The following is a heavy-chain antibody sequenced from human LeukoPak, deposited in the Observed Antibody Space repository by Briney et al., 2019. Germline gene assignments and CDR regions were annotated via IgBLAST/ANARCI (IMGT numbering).Heavy chain of an antibody. V-gene: IGHV1-2*04. CDR3: ARAMTVTAIEQSYNWFDP. D-gene: IGHD2-21*02. CDR2: INPNSGGT. CDR1: GYTFTGYY. J-gene: IGHJ5*02. Sequence: ASVKASCKASGYTFTGYYMHWVRQAPGQGLEWMGWINPNSGGTNYAQKFQGWVTMTRDASISTAYMELSRLRSDDTAVYYCARAMTVTAIEQSYNWFDPWGQGTLVTVSS.